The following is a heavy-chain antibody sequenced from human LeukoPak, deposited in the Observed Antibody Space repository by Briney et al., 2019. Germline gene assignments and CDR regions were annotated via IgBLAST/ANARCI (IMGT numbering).Heavy chain of an antibody. D-gene: IGHD4-11*01. Sequence: RPGGSLRLSCAASGLRFSTYGMHWVRQAPGKGLEWVAYIRHDGTNDHYADSVKGRFTISRDNPKNTLYLQMHSLRAEDTAIYYCVKDPPSPDPYTNYLFDYWGQGTLVTVSS. CDR2: IRHDGTND. V-gene: IGHV3-30*02. CDR1: GLRFSTYG. CDR3: VKDPPSPDPYTNYLFDY. J-gene: IGHJ4*02.